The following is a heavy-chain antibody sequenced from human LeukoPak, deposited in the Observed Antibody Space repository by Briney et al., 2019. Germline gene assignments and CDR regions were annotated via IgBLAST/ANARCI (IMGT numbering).Heavy chain of an antibody. CDR3: ARSFLGDWYFDL. J-gene: IGHJ2*01. V-gene: IGHV4-59*01. Sequence: SETLSLTCTVSGGSISSXYXSWIRQPPXXXXXWIGCXYXSGSTNYXXXLKSXXTISVDTSKDQFSLSLTSVTAADTAVYYCARSFLGDWYFDLWGRGTLVTVSS. CDR1: GGSISSXY. CDR2: XYXSGST. D-gene: IGHD1-26*01.